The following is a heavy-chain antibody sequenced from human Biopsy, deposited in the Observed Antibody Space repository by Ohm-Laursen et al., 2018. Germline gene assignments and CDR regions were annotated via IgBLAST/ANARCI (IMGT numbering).Heavy chain of an antibody. CDR1: GGPSSNYA. Sequence: SVKVSCNASGGPSSNYAFSWVRQAPGQGLERVGRIVPILGHLNYAQRFQGRVSITADKSTTYVYMELSRLTSGDTAVYYCAADADGYYTEFDYWGPGTLVTVSS. CDR3: AADADGYYTEFDY. D-gene: IGHD3-3*01. CDR2: IVPILGHL. V-gene: IGHV1-69*04. J-gene: IGHJ4*02.